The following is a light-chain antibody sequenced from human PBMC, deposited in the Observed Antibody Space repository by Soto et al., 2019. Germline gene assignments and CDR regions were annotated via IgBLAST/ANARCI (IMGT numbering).Light chain of an antibody. CDR2: EVS. J-gene: IGLJ1*01. CDR3: SSYTSSSTLV. Sequence: SVLTQPASVSWSPGQSITISCTGTSSDVGGYNYVSWYQQHPGKAPKLMIYEVSNRPSGVSNRFSGSNSGNTASLTSSGLQAEDEADYYCSSYTSSSTLVFGTGTKVTVL. CDR1: SSDVGGYNY. V-gene: IGLV2-14*01.